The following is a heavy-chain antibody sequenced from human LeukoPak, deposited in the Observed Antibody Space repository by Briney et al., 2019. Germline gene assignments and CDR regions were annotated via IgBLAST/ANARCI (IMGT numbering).Heavy chain of an antibody. D-gene: IGHD1-26*01. CDR3: AKGIVGAPDDAFDI. CDR1: GFIFDDYA. CDR2: ISWNSGSI. Sequence: GGSLRLSCAASGFIFDDYAMHWVRQAPGKGLEWVSGISWNSGSIGYADSVKGRFTISRDNAKNSLYLQMNSLRAEDTALYYCAKGIVGAPDDAFDIWGQGTMVTVSS. V-gene: IGHV3-9*01. J-gene: IGHJ3*02.